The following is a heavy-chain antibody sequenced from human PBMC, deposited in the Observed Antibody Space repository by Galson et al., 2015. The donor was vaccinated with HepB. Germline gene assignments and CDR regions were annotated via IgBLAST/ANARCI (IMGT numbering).Heavy chain of an antibody. CDR1: RFTFSNYT. V-gene: IGHV3-21*01. Sequence: SLRLSCAASRFTFSNYTMNWVRQAPGKGLEWVSSITSSSSYIYYADSAKGRFTISRDNAKNSLYLQMNSLRAEDAAVYYCARGSGYSHGPFDYWGQGTLATVSS. CDR2: ITSSSSYI. J-gene: IGHJ4*02. CDR3: ARGSGYSHGPFDY. D-gene: IGHD5-18*01.